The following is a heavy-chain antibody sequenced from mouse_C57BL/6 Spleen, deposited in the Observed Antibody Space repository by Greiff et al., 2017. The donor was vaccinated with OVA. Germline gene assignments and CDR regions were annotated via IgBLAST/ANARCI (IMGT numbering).Heavy chain of an antibody. D-gene: IGHD1-1*01. V-gene: IGHV1-4*01. CDR3: ARSYYYGSSWGSYFDY. CDR1: GYTFTSYT. Sequence: VKLLESGAELARPGASVKMSCKASGYTFTSYTMHWVKQRPGQGLEWIGYINPSSGYTKYNQKFKDKATLTADKSSSTAYMQLSSLTSEDSAVYYCARSYYYGSSWGSYFDYWGQGTTLTVSS. J-gene: IGHJ2*01. CDR2: INPSSGYT.